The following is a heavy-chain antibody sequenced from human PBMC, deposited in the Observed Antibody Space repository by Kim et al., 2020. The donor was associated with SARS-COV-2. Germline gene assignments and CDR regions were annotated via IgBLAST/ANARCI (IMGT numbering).Heavy chain of an antibody. Sequence: TTSYADSVKRRFTISRDNSKSMLFMQMSSLGAEATAVYFCAKTLSGGCDFWGQGTLITVSS. D-gene: IGHD2-15*01. V-gene: IGHV3-23*01. CDR3: AKTLSGGCDF. CDR2: TT. J-gene: IGHJ4*02.